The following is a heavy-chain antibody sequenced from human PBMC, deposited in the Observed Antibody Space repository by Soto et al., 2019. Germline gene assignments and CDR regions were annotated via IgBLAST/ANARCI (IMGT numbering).Heavy chain of an antibody. Sequence: QVQLVQSGAEVKKPGASVKVSCKASGYTFTSYDINWVRQATRQGLEWMGWMNPNSGNTGYAQKFQGRVTTTRNTTMSTAYTELSRLRSEDTAVYYCARDKTSYGMDVWGQGTTVTVSS. CDR1: GYTFTSYD. J-gene: IGHJ6*02. V-gene: IGHV1-8*01. CDR2: MNPNSGNT. CDR3: ARDKTSYGMDV.